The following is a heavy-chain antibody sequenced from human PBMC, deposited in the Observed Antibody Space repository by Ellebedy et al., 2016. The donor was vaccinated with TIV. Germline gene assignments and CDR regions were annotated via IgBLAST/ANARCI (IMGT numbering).Heavy chain of an antibody. Sequence: GSLRLSXSVSGGSISSYYWAWIRQSAGKGLEWIGSAHYRGRTLYNETLKSRVTISMDTSKNQLSLEVTSVTAADTAMYYCARVDIPWGQGTLVTVSS. J-gene: IGHJ5*02. CDR2: AHYRGRT. CDR3: ARVDIP. D-gene: IGHD2-15*01. CDR1: GGSISSYY. V-gene: IGHV4-4*07.